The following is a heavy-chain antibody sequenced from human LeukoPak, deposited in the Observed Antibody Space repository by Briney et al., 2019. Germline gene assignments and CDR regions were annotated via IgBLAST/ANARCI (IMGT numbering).Heavy chain of an antibody. V-gene: IGHV3-30*03. J-gene: IGHJ4*02. CDR2: ISYDGSNK. CDR1: GFTFSSYG. CDR3: ADPPNSGF. Sequence: GGSLRLSCAASGFTFSSYGMHWVRQAPGKGLEWVAVISYDGSNKYYADSVKGRFTISRDNSKNTLYLQMNSLRADDTAVYFCADPPNSGFWGQGTLVTVSS. D-gene: IGHD3-10*01.